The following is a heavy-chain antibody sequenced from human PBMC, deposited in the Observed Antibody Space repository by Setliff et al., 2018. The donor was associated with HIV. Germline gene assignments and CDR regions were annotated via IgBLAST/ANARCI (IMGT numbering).Heavy chain of an antibody. D-gene: IGHD6-13*01. CDR1: GFTFSNYA. CDR2: ISSSSRYR. V-gene: IGHV3-21*01. Sequence: LRLSCAASGFTFSNYAMSWVRQAPGEGLEWVSSISSSSRYRSSADAVKGRFTISRDNAKNSLYLQMNSLRAEDTAVYYCARDSSSWYEFYFDCWGQGTLVTVSS. CDR3: ARDSSSWYEFYFDC. J-gene: IGHJ4*02.